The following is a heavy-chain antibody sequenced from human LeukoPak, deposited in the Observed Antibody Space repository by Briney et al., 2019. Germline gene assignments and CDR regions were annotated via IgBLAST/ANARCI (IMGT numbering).Heavy chain of an antibody. CDR1: GGTFSSYA. CDR3: ARDSYCSSNSCYYYMDV. CDR2: IIPIFGTA. D-gene: IGHD2-2*01. Sequence: GASVKVSCKASGGTFSSYAISWVRQAPGQGLEWMGGIIPIFGTANYAQKFQGRVTITTDQSTSTAYMELNSLRYEDTAVYYCARDSYCSSNSCYYYMDVWGKGTTVTVSS. J-gene: IGHJ6*03. V-gene: IGHV1-69*05.